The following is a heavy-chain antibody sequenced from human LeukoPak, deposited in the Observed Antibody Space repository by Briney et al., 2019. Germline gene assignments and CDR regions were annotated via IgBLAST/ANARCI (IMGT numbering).Heavy chain of an antibody. J-gene: IGHJ4*02. Sequence: GASVKVSCQASGYTLISLGISWVRQAPGKGLDWMGFINAYNGYTNYAQKLQGRVPMTTDTSTSTAYMELKSLRSDDTAVFYCARGSPPRRNYDTSGYYSYYFDYWGQGTLVTVSS. CDR2: INAYNGYT. D-gene: IGHD3-22*01. V-gene: IGHV1-18*01. CDR1: GYTLISLG. CDR3: ARGSPPRRNYDTSGYYSYYFDY.